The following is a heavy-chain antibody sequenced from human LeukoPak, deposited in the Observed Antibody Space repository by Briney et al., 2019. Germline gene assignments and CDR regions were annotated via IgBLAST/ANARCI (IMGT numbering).Heavy chain of an antibody. D-gene: IGHD1-26*01. V-gene: IGHV3-64*01. CDR2: ISSNGGST. J-gene: IGHJ3*02. CDR1: GFTFSSYA. CDR3: ARVRWEPPGKDFNAFDI. Sequence: GGSLRLSCAASGFTFSSYAMHWVRQAPGKGLEYVSAISSNGGSTYYANSVKGRFTISRDNSKNTLYLQMGSLRAEDMAVYYCARVRWEPPGKDFNAFDIWGQGTMVTVSS.